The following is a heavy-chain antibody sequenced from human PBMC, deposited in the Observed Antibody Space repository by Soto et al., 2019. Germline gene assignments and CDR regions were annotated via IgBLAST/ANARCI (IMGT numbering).Heavy chain of an antibody. Sequence: QITLKESGPTLQKPTQTLTLTCSISGLSLSTTGVGVGWIRQPPGKALEWLALIYWVDDKRYSPSLKSRLTITKDSSTNQVRLTMTNMDPVDTATYYCVHRSKGLGRRAFDFWGHGTMVTVSA. D-gene: IGHD7-27*01. CDR1: GLSLSTTGVG. V-gene: IGHV2-5*02. CDR3: VHRSKGLGRRAFDF. CDR2: IYWVDDK. J-gene: IGHJ3*01.